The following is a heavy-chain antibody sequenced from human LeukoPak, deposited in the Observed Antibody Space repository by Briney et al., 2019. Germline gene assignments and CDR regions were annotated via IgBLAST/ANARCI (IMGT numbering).Heavy chain of an antibody. V-gene: IGHV3-49*04. CDR2: IRSRIYGGAP. J-gene: IGHJ4*02. CDR3: ARGQTVSGAEYYFDF. CDR1: GFTFRDYG. Sequence: PGGSLRLSCLTSGFTFRDYGLGWVRQAPGMGLEWVSFIRSRIYGGAPEYAASVRGRFSVSRDDSESIAYLQMNNLKSEDTAVYYCARGQTVSGAEYYFDFWSPGTLVTVSS. D-gene: IGHD3-10*01.